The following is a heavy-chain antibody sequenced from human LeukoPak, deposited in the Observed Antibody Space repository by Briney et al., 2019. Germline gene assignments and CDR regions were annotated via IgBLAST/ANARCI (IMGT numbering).Heavy chain of an antibody. J-gene: IGHJ4*02. Sequence: SETLSLTCAVSGGSISSGGFSWSWIRQPPGKGLEWIGYIYHSGNTYYNPSLKSRVTISVDRSKNQFSLELSSVTAADTAVYYCASSLSSSWYKGFDYWGQGTLVTVSS. CDR3: ASSLSSSWYKGFDY. D-gene: IGHD6-13*01. CDR2: IYHSGNT. V-gene: IGHV4-30-2*01. CDR1: GGSISSGGFS.